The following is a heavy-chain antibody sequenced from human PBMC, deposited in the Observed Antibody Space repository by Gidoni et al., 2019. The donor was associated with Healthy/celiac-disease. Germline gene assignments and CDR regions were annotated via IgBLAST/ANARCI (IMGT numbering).Heavy chain of an antibody. V-gene: IGHV3-11*01. Sequence: QVQLVEPGGVLVKPGVSLRLSCAASGFTFCDYYRSWIRQAPGKGLGLVSYISSVGSTIYYADSVKGRFTISRDNAKNSLYLQMNSLRAEDTAVYYCARDVEGSGRWRSYNWFDPWGQGTLVTVSS. D-gene: IGHD3-10*01. CDR2: ISSVGSTI. CDR3: ARDVEGSGRWRSYNWFDP. CDR1: GFTFCDYY. J-gene: IGHJ5*02.